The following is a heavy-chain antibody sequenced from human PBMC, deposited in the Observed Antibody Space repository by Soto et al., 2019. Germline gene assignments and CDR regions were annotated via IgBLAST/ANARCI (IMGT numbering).Heavy chain of an antibody. CDR2: ISAGGGST. CDR3: AKDWQQLDY. D-gene: IGHD6-13*01. V-gene: IGHV3-23*01. Sequence: EVQLLESGGGLVQPGGSLRLSCAASGFTFSSYAMTWVRQAPGKGLEWVSTISAGGGSTYYADSVKGRFTISRDNSMNTLYLQMNSLRDEDTAVYYCAKDWQQLDYWGQGTLVTVSS. CDR1: GFTFSSYA. J-gene: IGHJ4*02.